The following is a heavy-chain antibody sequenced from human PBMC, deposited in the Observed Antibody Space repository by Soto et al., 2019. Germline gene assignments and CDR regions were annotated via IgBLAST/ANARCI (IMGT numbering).Heavy chain of an antibody. CDR2: IYSGGST. CDR3: ARVRGYCSSTSCYDAFDI. D-gene: IGHD2-2*01. J-gene: IGHJ3*02. Sequence: PGGSLRLSCAASGFTVSSNYMSWVRQAPGKGLEWVSVIYSGGSTYYADSVKGRFTISRDNSKNTLYLQMNSLRAEDTAVYYCARVRGYCSSTSCYDAFDIWGQGTMVTVSS. V-gene: IGHV3-66*01. CDR1: GFTVSSNY.